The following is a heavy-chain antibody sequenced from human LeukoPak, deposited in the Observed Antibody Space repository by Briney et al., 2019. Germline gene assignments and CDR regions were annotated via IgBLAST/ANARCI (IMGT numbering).Heavy chain of an antibody. Sequence: SETLSLTCTVSGGSISSYYWSWIRQPPGKGLEWIGYIYYSGSTYYNPSLKSRVTISVDTSKNQFSLKLSSVTAADTAVYYCARGEKYSSSWYRPYYYYYYMDVWGKGTTVTVSS. D-gene: IGHD6-13*01. CDR2: IYYSGST. J-gene: IGHJ6*03. CDR3: ARGEKYSSSWYRPYYYYYYMDV. CDR1: GGSISSYY. V-gene: IGHV4-59*12.